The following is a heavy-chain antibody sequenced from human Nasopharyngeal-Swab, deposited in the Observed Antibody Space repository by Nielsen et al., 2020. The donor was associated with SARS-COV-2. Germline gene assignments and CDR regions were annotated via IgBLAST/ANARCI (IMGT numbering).Heavy chain of an antibody. V-gene: IGHV3-9*01. D-gene: IGHD6-19*01. CDR2: ISRNSGSI. Sequence: SLKISCAASGFTFDDYAMHWVRQAPGKGLEWVSGISRNSGSIGYADSVKGRFTISRDNAKNSLYLQMNSLRAEDTALYYCAKENPAVAGQGAFDYWGQGTLVTVSS. CDR1: GFTFDDYA. CDR3: AKENPAVAGQGAFDY. J-gene: IGHJ4*02.